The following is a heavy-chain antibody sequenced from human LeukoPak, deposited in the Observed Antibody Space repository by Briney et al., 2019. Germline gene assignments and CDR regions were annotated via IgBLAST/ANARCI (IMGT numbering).Heavy chain of an antibody. V-gene: IGHV1-2*02. Sequence: ASVRLSCKASGYTFTGYYMYWVRQARGQGLEWMGWINPNSGGTNYAQKFQGRVTMTRDTSISTAYMELSRLRSDDTAVYYCARAVNYGSANDYWGQGTLVTVSS. CDR2: INPNSGGT. CDR1: GYTFTGYY. J-gene: IGHJ4*02. D-gene: IGHD3-10*01. CDR3: ARAVNYGSANDY.